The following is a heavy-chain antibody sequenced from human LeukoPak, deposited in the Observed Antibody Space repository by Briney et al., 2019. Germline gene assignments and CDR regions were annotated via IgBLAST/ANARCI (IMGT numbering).Heavy chain of an antibody. CDR2: IYIGGSI. D-gene: IGHD5-18*01. V-gene: IGHV3-53*01. Sequence: PGGSLRLSFAVSGFTVSSNYMTGVRQAPGKGLEWVSVIYIGGSIYYADSVKGRFTISRDISKKTVDLQLNRLRAEDTAVYYCASGKETSMAQGYWGQGTLVTVSS. CDR3: ASGKETSMAQGY. CDR1: GFTVSSNY. J-gene: IGHJ4*02.